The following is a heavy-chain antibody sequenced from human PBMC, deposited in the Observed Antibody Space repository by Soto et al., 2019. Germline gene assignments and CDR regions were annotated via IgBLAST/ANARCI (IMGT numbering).Heavy chain of an antibody. Sequence: SETLSLTCAVSGGAISDSNWWSWVRQAPGKGLDWVGEIYHSGSTHYNPSLESRVTISVDKSKSQFSLRLSSLTAADTAVYYCATRTAAAGSFYAMDVWGQGTTVTVSS. V-gene: IGHV4-4*02. CDR1: GGAISDSNW. CDR3: ATRTAAAGSFYAMDV. D-gene: IGHD6-13*01. J-gene: IGHJ6*02. CDR2: IYHSGST.